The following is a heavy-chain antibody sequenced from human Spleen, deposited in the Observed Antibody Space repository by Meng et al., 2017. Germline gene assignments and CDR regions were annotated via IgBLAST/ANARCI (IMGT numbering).Heavy chain of an antibody. CDR2: INHSGST. Sequence: QWGGGLLKPSETLSLTCCVSGGSFGAYYWSWIRQPPGKGLEWIGEINHSGSTNYNPSLESRATISVDTSQNNLSLKLSSVTAADSAVYYCARGPTTMAHDFDYWGQGTLVTVSS. CDR3: ARGPTTMAHDFDY. J-gene: IGHJ4*02. V-gene: IGHV4-34*02. CDR1: GGSFGAYY. D-gene: IGHD4-11*01.